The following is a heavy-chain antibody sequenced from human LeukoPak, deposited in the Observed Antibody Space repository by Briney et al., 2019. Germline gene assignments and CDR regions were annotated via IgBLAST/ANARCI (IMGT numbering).Heavy chain of an antibody. CDR3: GRLGDSSGYYRMDV. V-gene: IGHV1-8*01. J-gene: IGHJ6*02. D-gene: IGHD3-22*01. CDR1: GYTFTSYD. Sequence: ASVTLSCTASGYTFTSYDINWVRQAPGQGLEWMGWMYPSSSNTDYAQKFQGRATITRNTSISTAYMELSSLRAEDTAVYYCGRLGDSSGYYRMDVWGQGTTVTVSS. CDR2: MYPSSSNT.